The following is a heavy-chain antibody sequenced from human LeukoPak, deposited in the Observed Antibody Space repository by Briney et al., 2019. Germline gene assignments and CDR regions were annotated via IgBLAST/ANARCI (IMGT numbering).Heavy chain of an antibody. CDR1: GGSFSGYY. J-gene: IGHJ6*02. D-gene: IGHD2-21*01. CDR2: INHSGST. CDR3: ARVSDSYYYYYYGMDV. Sequence: PSETLSLTCAVYGGSFSGYYWSWIRQPPGKGLEWIGEINHSGSTNYNPSLKSRVTISVDTSKNQLSLKLSSVTAADTAVYYCARVSDSYYYYYYGMDVWGQGTTVTVSS. V-gene: IGHV4-34*01.